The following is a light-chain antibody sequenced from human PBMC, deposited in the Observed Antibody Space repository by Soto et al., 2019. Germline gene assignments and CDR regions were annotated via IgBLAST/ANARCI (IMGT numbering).Light chain of an antibody. CDR3: QQYGISPFA. J-gene: IGKJ1*01. Sequence: EIVLTQSPGTLSLSPGERATLSCRASQSVSSSYLAWYQQKPGQAPRLLIYGASSRATGIPDRFSGSGSGTDFTLTISRLEPEDFAVYYCQQYGISPFAFGQGTK. V-gene: IGKV3-20*01. CDR2: GAS. CDR1: QSVSSSY.